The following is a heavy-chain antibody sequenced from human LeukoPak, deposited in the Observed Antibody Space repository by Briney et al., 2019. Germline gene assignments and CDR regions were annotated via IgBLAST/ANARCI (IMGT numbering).Heavy chain of an antibody. V-gene: IGHV3-74*01. CDR1: GFTCTDYY. Sequence: GGSLRLSCAASGFTCTDYYMHWVRQAPGKGLVWVSRISSDGSSTRYADSVKGRFTISRDNAKNTLYLQMNTLRAEDTAVYYCARESPYGGNYASDTWGQGTRVTVSS. CDR2: ISSDGSST. CDR3: ARESPYGGNYASDT. J-gene: IGHJ3*02. D-gene: IGHD4-23*01.